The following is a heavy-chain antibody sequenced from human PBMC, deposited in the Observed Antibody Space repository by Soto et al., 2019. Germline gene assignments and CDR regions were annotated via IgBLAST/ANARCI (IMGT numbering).Heavy chain of an antibody. CDR1: GFTFSSYA. CDR3: AATPPVAVAGTDYYYGMDV. CDR2: ISGSGGST. Sequence: PGGSLRLSCAASGFTFSSYAMSWVRQSPGKGLEWVSAISGSGGSTYYADSVKGRFTISRDNSENTLYLQMNSLRAEDTAVYYCAATPPVAVAGTDYYYGMDVWGQGTTVTVSS. J-gene: IGHJ6*02. D-gene: IGHD6-19*01. V-gene: IGHV3-23*01.